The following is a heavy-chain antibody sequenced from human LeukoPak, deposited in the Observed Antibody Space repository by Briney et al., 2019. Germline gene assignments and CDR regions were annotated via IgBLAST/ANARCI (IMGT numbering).Heavy chain of an antibody. CDR2: ISSSGSTV. CDR1: GFTFSSYE. J-gene: IGHJ4*02. D-gene: IGHD3-16*01. V-gene: IGHV3-48*03. Sequence: GGSLRLSCAASGFTFSSYEMNWVRQAPGKGLEWVSYISSSGSTVYYADSVKGRFTISRDNAKNSLYLQMNSLRAEDTAVYYCARDAKNYVTIDYWGQGTLVTVSS. CDR3: ARDAKNYVTIDY.